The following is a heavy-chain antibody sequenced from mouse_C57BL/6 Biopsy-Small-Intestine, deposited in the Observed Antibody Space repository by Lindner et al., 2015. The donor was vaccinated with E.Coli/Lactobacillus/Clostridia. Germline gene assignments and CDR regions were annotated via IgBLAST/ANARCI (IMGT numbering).Heavy chain of an antibody. CDR2: ILPGSGHI. CDR3: AFYYGSRYFAMDY. J-gene: IGHJ4*01. Sequence: VQLQESGAELMKPGASVKVSCKATGYTFAGYWMEWVKQRPGHGLEWIGEILPGSGHINYNEKFKGRATFTADTSSNTVNMQLSSLTTEDSAIYYCAFYYGSRYFAMDYWGQGTSVTVSS. D-gene: IGHD1-1*01. V-gene: IGHV1-9*01. CDR1: GYTFAGYW.